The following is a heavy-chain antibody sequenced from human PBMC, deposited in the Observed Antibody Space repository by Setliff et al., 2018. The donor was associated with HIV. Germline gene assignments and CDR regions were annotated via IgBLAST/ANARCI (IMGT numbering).Heavy chain of an antibody. CDR3: ARKLQPGYGMDV. J-gene: IGHJ6*02. CDR1: GFSLSDYY. D-gene: IGHD5-18*01. CDR2: ISRYGNNM. Sequence: GGSLRLSCAASGFSLSDYYMNWIRQAPGKGLEWISQISRYGNNMYYADSVKGRFTISRDDAKNSLFLQMNSLRAEDTTVYYCARKLQPGYGMDVWGQGTTVTVSS. V-gene: IGHV3-11*04.